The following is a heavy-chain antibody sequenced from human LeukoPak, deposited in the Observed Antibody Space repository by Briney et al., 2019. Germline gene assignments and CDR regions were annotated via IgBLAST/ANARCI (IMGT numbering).Heavy chain of an antibody. CDR3: ARDSSGWYYYYYYMDV. Sequence: PSETLSLTCTVSDGSISSYYWSWIRQPAGKGLEWIGRIYTSGSTNYNPSLKSRVTMSVDTSKNQFSLKLSSVTAADTAVYYCARDSSGWYYYYYYMDVWGKGTTVTVSS. V-gene: IGHV4-4*07. D-gene: IGHD6-19*01. J-gene: IGHJ6*03. CDR2: IYTSGST. CDR1: DGSISSYY.